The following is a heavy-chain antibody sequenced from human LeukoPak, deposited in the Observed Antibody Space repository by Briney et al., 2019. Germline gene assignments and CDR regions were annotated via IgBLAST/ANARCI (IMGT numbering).Heavy chain of an antibody. D-gene: IGHD4-23*01. CDR2: IIPIFGTA. V-gene: IGHV1-69*05. J-gene: IGHJ3*02. Sequence: SVKVSCKASGGTFSSYAISWVRQAPGQGLEWMGRIIPIFGTANYAQKFQGRVTITTDESTSTAYMELSSLRSEDTAVYYCARAGVNDYGGKSXAFDIWGQGXXVTVSS. CDR3: ARAGVNDYGGKSXAFDI. CDR1: GGTFSSYA.